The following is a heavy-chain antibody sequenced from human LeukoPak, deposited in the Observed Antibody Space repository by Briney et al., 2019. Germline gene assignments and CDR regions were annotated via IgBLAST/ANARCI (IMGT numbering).Heavy chain of an antibody. Sequence: GGPLRLSCAASGFTFSSYEMNWVRQAPGKGLEWVSYISSSGSTIYYADSVKGRFTISRDNAENSLYLQMNSLRAEDTAVYYCARGGYYDSSGYYLPFDYWGQGTLVTVSS. V-gene: IGHV3-48*03. CDR3: ARGGYYDSSGYYLPFDY. CDR2: ISSSGSTI. J-gene: IGHJ4*02. CDR1: GFTFSSYE. D-gene: IGHD3-22*01.